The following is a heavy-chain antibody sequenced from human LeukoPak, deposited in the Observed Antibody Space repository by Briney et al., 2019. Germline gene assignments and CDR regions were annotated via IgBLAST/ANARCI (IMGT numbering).Heavy chain of an antibody. CDR1: GFTVGSNY. Sequence: GGSLRLSCAASGFTVGSNYMSWVRQAPGKGLEWVSVIYSGGSTYYADSVKGRFTISRDDSKNTLYLQMNSLRAEDTAVYYCAELGITMIGGVWGKGTTVTISS. J-gene: IGHJ6*04. CDR2: IYSGGST. V-gene: IGHV3-53*01. CDR3: AELGITMIGGV. D-gene: IGHD3-10*02.